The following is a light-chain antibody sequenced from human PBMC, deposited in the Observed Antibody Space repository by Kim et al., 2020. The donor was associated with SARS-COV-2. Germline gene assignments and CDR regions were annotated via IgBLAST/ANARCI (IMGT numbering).Light chain of an antibody. CDR1: SSDIGGYNF. J-gene: IGLJ2*01. CDR3: KSFTRSTTLV. Sequence: QSALTQPASVSGSPGQSITISCSGTSSDIGGYNFVSWYQQHPGKAPKLIIYDVSNRPSGVSNRFSGSKSGNTASLTISGLQAEDEADYYCKSFTRSTTLVFGGGTKLTVL. V-gene: IGLV2-14*01. CDR2: DVS.